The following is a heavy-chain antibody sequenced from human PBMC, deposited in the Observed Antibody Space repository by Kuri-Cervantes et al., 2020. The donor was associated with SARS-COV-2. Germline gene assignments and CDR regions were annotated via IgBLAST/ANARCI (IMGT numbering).Heavy chain of an antibody. CDR2: NYYSGST. CDR3: ATVIVVVPAAFGWSWFDP. J-gene: IGHJ5*02. D-gene: IGHD2-2*01. Sequence: PQTLSPTCTFVDGTISNSSYYWGWIRAPPGKGRVRIGSNYYSGSTYYNPSLKSRVTISVDTSKNQFSLKLSSVTAADTAVYYCATVIVVVPAAFGWSWFDPWGQGTLVTVSS. CDR1: DGTISNSSYY. V-gene: IGHV4-39*01.